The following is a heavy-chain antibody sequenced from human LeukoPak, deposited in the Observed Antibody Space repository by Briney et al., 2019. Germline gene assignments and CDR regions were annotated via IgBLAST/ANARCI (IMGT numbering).Heavy chain of an antibody. CDR1: GGSISSYH. Sequence: PSETLSLTCTVSGGSISSYHWSWIRQPPGKGLEGIGYIYYSGISNYNPSLKSRVNISVDTSKNQFSLKLSSVTAADTAVYYCARAGRWEGRPHAFDIWGQGTMVSVSS. V-gene: IGHV4-59*13. J-gene: IGHJ3*02. CDR3: ARAGRWEGRPHAFDI. D-gene: IGHD1-26*01. CDR2: IYYSGIS.